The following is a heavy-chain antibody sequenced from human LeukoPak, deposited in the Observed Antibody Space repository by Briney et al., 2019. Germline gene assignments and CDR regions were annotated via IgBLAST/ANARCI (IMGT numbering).Heavy chain of an antibody. Sequence: TGGSLRLSCAASGFTFSSYGMNWVRQAPGKGLEWISYISSGSTSIYYADSVKGRFTISRDNAKSSLYLQMNSLRAEDTAVYYCARDQALVSSRRFDYWGQGTLVTVSS. CDR3: ARDQALVSSRRFDY. CDR1: GFTFSSYG. CDR2: ISSGSTSI. J-gene: IGHJ4*02. D-gene: IGHD2-2*01. V-gene: IGHV3-48*04.